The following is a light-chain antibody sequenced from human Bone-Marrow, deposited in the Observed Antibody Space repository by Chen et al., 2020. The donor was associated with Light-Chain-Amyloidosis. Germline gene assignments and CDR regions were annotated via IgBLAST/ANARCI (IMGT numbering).Light chain of an antibody. V-gene: IGLV3-21*02. J-gene: IGLJ3*02. CDR3: QVWDRSSDRPV. CDR2: DAS. Sequence: SYVLTQPSSVSVAPGQTATIACGGNNIGSTSVHWYQQTPGQAPLLVVYDASDRPSGIPERLSGANAGNTATLTIRRVEAGDEADYYCQVWDRSSDRPVFGGGTKLTVL. CDR1: NIGSTS.